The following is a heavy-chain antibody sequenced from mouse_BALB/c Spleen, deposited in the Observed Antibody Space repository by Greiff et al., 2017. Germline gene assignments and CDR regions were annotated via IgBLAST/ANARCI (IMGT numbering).Heavy chain of an antibody. Sequence: QVQLKESGAELVRPGTSVKVSCKASGYAFTNYLIEWVKQRPGQGLEWIGVINPGSGGTTYNEKFKGKATLTADKSSSTAYMQRSSLTSDDSAVYFCARSGDYVPFADWGQGTLVTVSA. CDR3: ARSGDYVPFAD. CDR2: INPGSGGT. CDR1: GYAFTNYL. J-gene: IGHJ3*01. V-gene: IGHV1-54*03. D-gene: IGHD2-4*01.